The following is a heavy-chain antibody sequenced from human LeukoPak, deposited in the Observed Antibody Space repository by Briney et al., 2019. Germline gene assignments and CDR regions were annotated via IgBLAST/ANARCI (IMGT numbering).Heavy chain of an antibody. J-gene: IGHJ4*02. V-gene: IGHV3-30*03. D-gene: IGHD3-3*01. CDR3: ARDRAWNYFDY. Sequence: PGGSLRLSCAPSGLTFSRHGMHWVRQAPGKGLEWVAIISNDGSRKYYAHSVEGRFTISRGNSKNTLYLQMDSLRAEDTAVYYCARDRAWNYFDYWGQGTLVTVSS. CDR1: GLTFSRHG. CDR2: ISNDGSRK.